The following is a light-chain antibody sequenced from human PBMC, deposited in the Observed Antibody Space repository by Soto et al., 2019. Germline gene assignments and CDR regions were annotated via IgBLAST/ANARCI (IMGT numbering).Light chain of an antibody. J-gene: IGKJ3*01. CDR3: QQYDSLPLS. V-gene: IGKV1-27*01. Sequence: DIQMTQSPSSLSASVGDRVTITCRASHDITNYLAWYQQKPGKVPKLLIYAASTLQSGVPSRFSGSGSGTDFTLTISSLQPEDAATYFCQQYDSLPLSFGPGTKVELK. CDR1: HDITNY. CDR2: AAS.